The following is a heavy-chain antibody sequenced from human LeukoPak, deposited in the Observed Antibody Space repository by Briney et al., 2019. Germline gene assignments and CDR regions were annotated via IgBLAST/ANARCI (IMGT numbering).Heavy chain of an antibody. D-gene: IGHD6-13*01. CDR1: GGSISSYY. CDR3: ARLIAAAAPDPHYYYYYMDV. J-gene: IGHJ6*03. V-gene: IGHV4-59*01. Sequence: SETLSLTCTASGGSISSYYWSWIRQPPGKGLEWIGYIYYSGSTNYNPSLKSRVTISVDTSKNQFSLKLSSVTAADTAVYYCARLIAAAAPDPHYYYYYMDVWGKGTTVTVSS. CDR2: IYYSGST.